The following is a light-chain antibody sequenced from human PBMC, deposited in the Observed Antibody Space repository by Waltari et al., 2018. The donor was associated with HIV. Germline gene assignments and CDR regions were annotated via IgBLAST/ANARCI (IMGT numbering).Light chain of an antibody. CDR3: NSRDSSGNLYV. J-gene: IGLJ1*01. Sequence: SSELTQDPAVSVALGQTVRITCQGDSLRSYYASWYQQKPGQAPVLVIYGKNNRPSGIPDRFSGSSSRNTASLTITGAQAEDEADYYCNSRDSSGNLYVFGTGTKVTVL. CDR1: SLRSYY. V-gene: IGLV3-19*01. CDR2: GKN.